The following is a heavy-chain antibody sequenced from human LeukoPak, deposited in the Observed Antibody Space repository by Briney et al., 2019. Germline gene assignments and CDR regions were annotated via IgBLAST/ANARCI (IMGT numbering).Heavy chain of an antibody. Sequence: GGSLRLSCAASGFTFSSYAMHWVRQAPGKGLEWVAVISYDGSNKYYADSVKGRFTISRDNSKNTLYLQMNGLRAEDTAVYYCARARWLYYYDSSGYIFDYWGQGTLVTVSS. CDR2: ISYDGSNK. J-gene: IGHJ4*02. V-gene: IGHV3-30-3*01. CDR1: GFTFSSYA. CDR3: ARARWLYYYDSSGYIFDY. D-gene: IGHD3-22*01.